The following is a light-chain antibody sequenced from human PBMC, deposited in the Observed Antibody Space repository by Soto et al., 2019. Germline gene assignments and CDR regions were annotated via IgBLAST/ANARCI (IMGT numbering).Light chain of an antibody. CDR2: GAS. Sequence: DIQLTQSPYFLSASVGDRVTITCRASQGIGSYLAWYQQKPGQAPKLLISGASTLQSGVPSRFTGSGSGTDFTLTITSLQPEDFATYYCQQSFNTPITFGQGTRLEI. CDR3: QQSFNTPIT. V-gene: IGKV1-39*01. J-gene: IGKJ5*01. CDR1: QGIGSY.